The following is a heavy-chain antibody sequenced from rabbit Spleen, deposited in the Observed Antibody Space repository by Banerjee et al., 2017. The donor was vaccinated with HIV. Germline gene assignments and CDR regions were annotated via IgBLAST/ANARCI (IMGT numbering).Heavy chain of an antibody. D-gene: IGHD8-1*01. Sequence: QEQLVESGGDLVKPGASLTLTSKASGVSFSFNSYMCWVRQAPGKGLEWIACIDTGSSGFTYSASWAKGRFTISKTSSTTVTLQMTSLTVADTATYFCARDTGSSFSSYGMDLWGQGTLVTVS. J-gene: IGHJ6*01. V-gene: IGHV1S45*01. CDR3: ARDTGSSFSSYGMDL. CDR1: GVSFSFNSY. CDR2: IDTGSSGFT.